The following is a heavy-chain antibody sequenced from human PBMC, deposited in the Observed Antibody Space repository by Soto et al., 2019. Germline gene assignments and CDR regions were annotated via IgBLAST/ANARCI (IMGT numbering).Heavy chain of an antibody. J-gene: IGHJ4*02. CDR1: GFTFSTYA. D-gene: IGHD3-10*01. Sequence: QVQLVESGGGVVQPGRSLRLSCAASGFTFSTYAMHWVRQAPGKGLEWVAVIWYDGSNEYYADSVKGRFSISRDNSKNTMYLQMDSLRAADTAVYYCARARVRGVPYFDYWCQGTLVTVSS. CDR2: IWYDGSNE. V-gene: IGHV3-33*01. CDR3: ARARVRGVPYFDY.